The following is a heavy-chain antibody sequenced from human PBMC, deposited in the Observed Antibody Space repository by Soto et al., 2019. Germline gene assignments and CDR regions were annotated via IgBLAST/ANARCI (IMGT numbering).Heavy chain of an antibody. CDR3: ASRRSSSQALDY. D-gene: IGHD6-6*01. CDR2: ISSSSSYI. Sequence: PWGSLRLSCAASGFTFSSYSMNWVRQAPGKGLEWVSSISSSSSYIYYADSAKGRFTISRDNAKNSLYLQMNSLRAEDTAVYYCASRRSSSQALDYWGQGTLVTVSS. CDR1: GFTFSSYS. J-gene: IGHJ4*02. V-gene: IGHV3-21*01.